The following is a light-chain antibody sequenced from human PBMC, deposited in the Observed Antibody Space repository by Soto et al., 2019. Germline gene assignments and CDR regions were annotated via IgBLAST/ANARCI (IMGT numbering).Light chain of an antibody. Sequence: EIVLTQSPATLSLSPGERATLSCRTSQSVRRHLVWYQQKPGQAPRLLIYDASIRAPGIPARFSGTGSGTDFPLTISSLEPEDFAVYYCQLRAIWPISFGGRTKV. J-gene: IGKJ4*01. CDR2: DAS. CDR1: QSVRRH. V-gene: IGKV3-11*01. CDR3: QLRAIWPIS.